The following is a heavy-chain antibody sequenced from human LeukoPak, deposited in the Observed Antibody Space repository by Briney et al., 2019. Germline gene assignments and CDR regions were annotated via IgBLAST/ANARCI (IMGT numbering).Heavy chain of an antibody. D-gene: IGHD3-22*01. CDR1: GYTFTSYY. CDR3: AREDPQQTYYDSSGYHFDP. V-gene: IGHV1-46*01. Sequence: ASVKVSCKASGYTFTSYYMHWVRQAPGQGLEWMGIINPSGGSTSYAQKFQGRVTMTRDMSTSTVYMELSSLRSEDTAVYYCAREDPQQTYYDSSGYHFDPWGQGTLVTVSS. CDR2: INPSGGST. J-gene: IGHJ5*02.